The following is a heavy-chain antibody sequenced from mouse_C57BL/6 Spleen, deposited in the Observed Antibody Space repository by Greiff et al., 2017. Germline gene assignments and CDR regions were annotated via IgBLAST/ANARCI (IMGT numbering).Heavy chain of an antibody. CDR2: ILPGSGST. CDR1: GYTFTGYW. D-gene: IGHD2-5*01. J-gene: IGHJ4*01. CDR3: VRLDYSKGGYAMDY. Sequence: QVQLKQSGAELMKPGASVKLSCKATGYTFTGYWIEWVKQRPGHGLEWIGEILPGSGSTNYNEKFKGKATFTADTSSNTAYMQLSSLTTEDSAICDCVRLDYSKGGYAMDYWGQGTSVTVSS. V-gene: IGHV1-9*01.